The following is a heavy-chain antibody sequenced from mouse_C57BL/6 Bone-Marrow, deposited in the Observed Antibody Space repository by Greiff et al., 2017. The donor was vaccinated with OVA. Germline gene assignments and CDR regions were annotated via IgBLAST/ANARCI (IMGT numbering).Heavy chain of an antibody. V-gene: IGHV1-19*01. D-gene: IGHD1-1*01. CDR3: ARDYYGSLYYFDY. CDR1: GYTFTDYY. J-gene: IGHJ2*01. Sequence: EVQLQQSGPVLVKPGASVKMSCKASGYTFTDYYMNWVQQSHGKSLEWIGVINPYNGGTSYNQKFKGKATLTVDKSSSTAYMELNSLTSEDSAVYYCARDYYGSLYYFDYWGQGTTLTVSS. CDR2: INPYNGGT.